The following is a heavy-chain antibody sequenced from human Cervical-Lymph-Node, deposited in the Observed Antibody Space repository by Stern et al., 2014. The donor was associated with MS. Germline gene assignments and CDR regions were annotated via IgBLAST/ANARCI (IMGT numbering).Heavy chain of an antibody. Sequence: QITLKESGPTLVKPTQTLTLKCIFSGVSLSTRGVGVGWIRQPTGKALEWLGFLYWDDDKRYSPSLKRRLTITKDTSKNQVVLTMTNMDPVDTATYFCVHTSPRVPGVDYWGQGTLVTVSS. CDR1: GVSLSTRGVG. V-gene: IGHV2-5*02. D-gene: IGHD2-8*02. CDR2: LYWDDDK. J-gene: IGHJ4*02. CDR3: VHTSPRVPGVDY.